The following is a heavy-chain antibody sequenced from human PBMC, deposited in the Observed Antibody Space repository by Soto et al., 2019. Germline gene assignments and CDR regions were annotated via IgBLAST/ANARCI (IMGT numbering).Heavy chain of an antibody. Sequence: QVQLVQSGAEVKKPGSSVKVSCKASGGTFSSFGFNWVRQAPGQGLEWMGGIIPLFGTANYAEEFQGRVTISADEGTRTASMELICLSSEDTAMYYCARDRSMDGYNSRSFDYWGQGTLVTVS. CDR2: IIPLFGTA. CDR3: ARDRSMDGYNSRSFDY. D-gene: IGHD5-12*01. CDR1: GGTFSSFG. J-gene: IGHJ4*02. V-gene: IGHV1-69*01.